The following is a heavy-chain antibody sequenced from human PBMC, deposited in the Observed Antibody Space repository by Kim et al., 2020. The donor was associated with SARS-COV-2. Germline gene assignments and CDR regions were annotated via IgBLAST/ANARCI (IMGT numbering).Heavy chain of an antibody. V-gene: IGHV4-59*01. CDR1: GGSISSYY. Sequence: SETLSLTCTVSGGSISSYYWSWIRQPPGKGLEWIGYIYYSGSTNYNPSLKSRVTISVDTSKNQFSLKLSSVTAADTAVYYCARLDLIAATGFYYFDYWGQGTLVTVSS. J-gene: IGHJ4*02. D-gene: IGHD6-13*01. CDR3: ARLDLIAATGFYYFDY. CDR2: IYYSGST.